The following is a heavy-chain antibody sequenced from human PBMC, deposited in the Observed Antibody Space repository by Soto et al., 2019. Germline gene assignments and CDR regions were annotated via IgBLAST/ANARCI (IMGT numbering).Heavy chain of an antibody. Sequence: GGSLRLSCAASGFTFSSYGMHWVRQAPGKGLEWVAVIWYDGSNKYYADSVKGRFTISRDNSKNTLYLQMNSLRAEDTAVYFCARDGIIAAAVYYFDDWGQGTLVTVSS. D-gene: IGHD6-13*01. J-gene: IGHJ4*02. CDR1: GFTFSSYG. CDR3: ARDGIIAAAVYYFDD. V-gene: IGHV3-33*01. CDR2: IWYDGSNK.